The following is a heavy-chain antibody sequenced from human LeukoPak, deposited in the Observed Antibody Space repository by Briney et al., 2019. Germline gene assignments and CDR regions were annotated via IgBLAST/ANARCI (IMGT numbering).Heavy chain of an antibody. J-gene: IGHJ3*02. D-gene: IGHD3-22*01. Sequence: GGSLRLSCAASGFTFSSYAMSWVRQAPGKGLEWVSAISGSGGSTYYADSVKGRFTVSRDNSKNTLYLQMNSLRAEDTAVYYCAKDASSGIGGFGAFDIWGQGTMVTVSS. CDR1: GFTFSSYA. V-gene: IGHV3-23*01. CDR2: ISGSGGST. CDR3: AKDASSGIGGFGAFDI.